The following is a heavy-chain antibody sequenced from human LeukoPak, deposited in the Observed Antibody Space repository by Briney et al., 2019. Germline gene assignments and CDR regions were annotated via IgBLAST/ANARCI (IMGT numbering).Heavy chain of an antibody. D-gene: IGHD6-13*01. Sequence: SETLSLTCTVSGGSISSYYWSWIRQPPGKGLEWIGYIYYSGSTNYHPSLKSRVSISVDTSKNQFSLKLSSVTAADTAVYYCATGIAAAGSDYWGQGTLVTVSS. V-gene: IGHV4-59*01. CDR2: IYYSGST. J-gene: IGHJ4*02. CDR3: ATGIAAAGSDY. CDR1: GGSISSYY.